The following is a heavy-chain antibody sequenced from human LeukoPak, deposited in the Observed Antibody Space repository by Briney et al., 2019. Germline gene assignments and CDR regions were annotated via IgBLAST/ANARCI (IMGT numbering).Heavy chain of an antibody. J-gene: IGHJ4*02. CDR1: GYTFSNYG. CDR2: IRGDNGNT. Sequence: ASVKVSCKASGYTFSNYGISWVRQAPGQGLEWVGWIRGDNGNTNYAQKLQGRVTMTTDTSTSTAYMELRSLGSDETAVYYCARVDLLTGYYFFDYWGQGTLVTVSS. V-gene: IGHV1-18*01. D-gene: IGHD3-9*01. CDR3: ARVDLLTGYYFFDY.